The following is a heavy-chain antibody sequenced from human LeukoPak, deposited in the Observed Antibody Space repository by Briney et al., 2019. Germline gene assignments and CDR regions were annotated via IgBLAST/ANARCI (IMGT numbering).Heavy chain of an antibody. CDR1: GGSFSGYY. Sequence: SETLSLTCAVYGGSFSGYYWSWIRQPPGKGLEWIGEINHSGSTNYNPSLKSRVTISVDTSKNQFSLKLSSVTAADTAVYYCARRQWFRGPFQHWGQGTLVTVSS. CDR2: INHSGST. D-gene: IGHD3-10*01. J-gene: IGHJ1*01. V-gene: IGHV4-34*01. CDR3: ARRQWFRGPFQH.